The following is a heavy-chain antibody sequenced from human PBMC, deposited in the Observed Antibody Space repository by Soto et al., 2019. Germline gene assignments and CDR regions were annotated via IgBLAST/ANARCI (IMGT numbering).Heavy chain of an antibody. J-gene: IGHJ5*02. CDR1: GYTFLSFC. CDR2: IGAGGSSA. D-gene: IGHD2-2*01. Sequence: PMVSLKTSCYSFGYTFLSFCLEWVRQGPGKGLEWVGSIGAGGSSATYSPTFQGHVTISADNSTRSAYLQWRSLRASDTAIYFCARRYCSRADCCSDAWGQGSPVTVSS. V-gene: IGHV5-10-1*01. CDR3: ARRYCSRADCCSDA.